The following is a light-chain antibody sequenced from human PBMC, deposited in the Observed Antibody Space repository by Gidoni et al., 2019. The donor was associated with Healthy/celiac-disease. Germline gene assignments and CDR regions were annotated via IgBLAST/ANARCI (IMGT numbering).Light chain of an antibody. CDR3: QQYYNLPLT. CDR1: QDISNY. V-gene: IGKV1-33*01. Sequence: DIEVPESPSSLSASVGDRVTITCRASQDISNYLNLYQQKPGKAPKLLIYAASNLETGVPSRFSGSGSGTDFTLTISSLQPEDIATYYCQQYYNLPLTFGGGTKVEIK. J-gene: IGKJ4*01. CDR2: AAS.